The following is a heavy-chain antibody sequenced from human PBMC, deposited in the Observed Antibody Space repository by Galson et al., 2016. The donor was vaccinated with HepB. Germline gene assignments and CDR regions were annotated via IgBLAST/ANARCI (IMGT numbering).Heavy chain of an antibody. J-gene: IGHJ6*02. CDR1: GFTLSSYN. CDR2: ITSRSTAI. Sequence: SLRLSCAASGFTLSSYNMNWVRQTPGKGLEWVSYITSRSTAIYYADSVKGRFTISRDNARNSLYLQMNSLRAEDTAVYYCAREGTGSSSFIYYYYGMDVWGQGTTVTVSS. CDR3: AREGTGSSSFIYYYYGMDV. V-gene: IGHV3-48*04. D-gene: IGHD6-13*01.